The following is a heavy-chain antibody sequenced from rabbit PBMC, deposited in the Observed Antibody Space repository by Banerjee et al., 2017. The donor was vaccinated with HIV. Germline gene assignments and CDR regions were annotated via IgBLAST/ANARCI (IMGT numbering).Heavy chain of an antibody. J-gene: IGHJ6*01. V-gene: IGHV1S45*01. CDR3: ARDDADYGGYDLGL. D-gene: IGHD2-1*01. Sequence: QEQMVESGGDLVKPGASLTLTCTASGFSFSSSDWLCWVRQAPGKGLEWIACIVIGSGSTYYASWAKGRFTISKTSTTVTLQMTSLTAADTATYFCARDDADYGGYDLGLWGPGTLVTVS. CDR2: IVIGSGST. CDR1: GFSFSSSDW.